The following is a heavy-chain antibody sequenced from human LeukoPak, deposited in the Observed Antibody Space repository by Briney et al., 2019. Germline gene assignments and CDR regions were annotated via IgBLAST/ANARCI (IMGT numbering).Heavy chain of an antibody. CDR1: GFTFSSYS. Sequence: GGSLRLSCAASGFTFSSYSMNWVRQAPGKGLEWVSYISSSSTIYYADSVKGRFTISRDNAKNSLYLQMNSLRAEDTAVYYCARLLVPKYAFDIWGQGTMVTVSS. CDR3: ARLLVPKYAFDI. CDR2: ISSSSTI. J-gene: IGHJ3*02. V-gene: IGHV3-48*01. D-gene: IGHD2-2*01.